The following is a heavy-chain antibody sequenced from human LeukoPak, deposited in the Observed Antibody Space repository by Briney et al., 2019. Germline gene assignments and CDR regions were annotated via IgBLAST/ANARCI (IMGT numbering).Heavy chain of an antibody. V-gene: IGHV4-34*01. CDR1: GGSFSGYY. CDR3: ARGITMVRGLYYFDY. CDR2: INHSGST. D-gene: IGHD3-10*01. J-gene: IGHJ4*02. Sequence: PSETLSLTCAVYGGSFSGYYWSWIRQPPGKGLEWIGEINHSGSTNYNPSLKSRVTISVDTSKNQFSLKLSSVTAADTAVYYCARGITMVRGLYYFDYWGQGTLVTVSS.